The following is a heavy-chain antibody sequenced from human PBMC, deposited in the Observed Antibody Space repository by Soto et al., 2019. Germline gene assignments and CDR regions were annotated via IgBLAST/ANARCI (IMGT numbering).Heavy chain of an antibody. CDR3: DGFGKLMVYYGMDV. CDR2: IYYSGST. D-gene: IGHD3-10*01. CDR1: GGSISSYY. Sequence: SETLSLTCTVSGGSISSYYWSWIRQPPGKGLEWIGYIYYSGSTNYNPSLKSRVTISVDTSKNQFSLKLSSVTAADTAVYYCDGFGKLMVYYGMDVWGQGTMVTVSS. J-gene: IGHJ6*02. V-gene: IGHV4-59*08.